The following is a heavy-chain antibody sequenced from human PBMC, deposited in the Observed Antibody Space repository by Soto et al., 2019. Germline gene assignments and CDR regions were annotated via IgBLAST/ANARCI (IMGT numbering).Heavy chain of an antibody. CDR1: GFTLSDYY. J-gene: IGHJ5*02. V-gene: IGHV3-11*03. CDR3: ARVYDILTSAWLDP. CDR2: ISTNSRYT. Sequence: VGSLRLSCAASGFTLSDYYMTWIRQAPGKGLEWISYISTNSRYTKYADSVKGRFTISRDDAKNSLYLQMNSLRVEDTAVYYCARVYDILTSAWLDPWGQGTLVTVS. D-gene: IGHD3-9*01.